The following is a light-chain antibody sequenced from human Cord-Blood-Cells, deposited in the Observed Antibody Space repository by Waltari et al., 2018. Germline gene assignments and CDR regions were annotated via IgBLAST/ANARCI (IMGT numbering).Light chain of an antibody. CDR3: SSYTSSSTLV. J-gene: IGLJ2*01. V-gene: IGLV2-14*01. CDR1: SSDVGGYNY. CDR2: DVS. Sequence: QSALTQPASVSGSPGQSLTISCTGTSSDVGGYNYVSWYQQHPGKAPKLLIYDVSNRPSGVSNRFAGSKSVNTASLTISGLQAEDEADYYCSSYTSSSTLVVGGGTKLTVL.